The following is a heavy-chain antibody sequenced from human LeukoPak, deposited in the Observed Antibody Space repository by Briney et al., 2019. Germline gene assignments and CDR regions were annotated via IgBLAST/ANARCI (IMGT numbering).Heavy chain of an antibody. D-gene: IGHD2-15*01. V-gene: IGHV1-46*01. J-gene: IGHJ5*02. Sequence: ASVKVSCKASGYNFTSYYMHWVRQAPGQGLEWMGIINPSGGTTSYAQKFQGRVTITADKSTSTAYMELSSLRSEDTAVYYCARGYCSGGSCYFQYNWFDPWGQGTLVTVSS. CDR1: GYNFTSYY. CDR3: ARGYCSGGSCYFQYNWFDP. CDR2: INPSGGTT.